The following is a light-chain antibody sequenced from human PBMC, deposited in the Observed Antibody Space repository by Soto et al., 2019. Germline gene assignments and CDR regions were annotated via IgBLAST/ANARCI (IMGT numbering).Light chain of an antibody. Sequence: QSALTQPASVSGSPGQSITISCTGTSSDVGRYNYVSWYQHLPGRAPKLIIYEVSKRPSGVPDRFSGSKSGNTASLTVSGLQAEDEADYYCSSYAGSNIVVFGGGTKLTVL. CDR1: SSDVGRYNY. V-gene: IGLV2-8*01. CDR3: SSYAGSNIVV. CDR2: EVS. J-gene: IGLJ2*01.